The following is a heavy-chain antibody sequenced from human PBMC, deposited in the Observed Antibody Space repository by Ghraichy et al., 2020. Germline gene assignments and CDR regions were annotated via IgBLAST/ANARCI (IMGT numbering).Heavy chain of an antibody. V-gene: IGHV4-39*01. CDR1: GDSFNSYNYY. J-gene: IGHJ4*02. CDR2: IYYSGST. D-gene: IGHD3-10*01. Sequence: SETLSLTCTVSGDSFNSYNYYWGWVRQPPGKGLEWIGSIYYSGSTYYDPSLKSRVTISVETSKNQFSLKLHSVTAADTAVYFCARHMVRGYYFDPWGQGALVSVSS. CDR3: ARHMVRGYYFDP.